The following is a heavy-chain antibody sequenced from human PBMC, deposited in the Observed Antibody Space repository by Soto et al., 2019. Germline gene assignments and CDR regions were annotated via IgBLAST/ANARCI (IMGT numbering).Heavy chain of an antibody. CDR1: EYTFSNHW. V-gene: IGHV5-51*01. D-gene: IGHD2-21*02. J-gene: IGHJ5*01. CDR3: TTVTPKGWQFTNWFDS. CDR2: IYPDDSDT. Sequence: EVQLVQSGAEVKKPGESLNISCKGSEYTFSNHWIAWVRQIPGKGLEWMGIIYPDDSDTRYSPSFQGQVTISADKSIMTSYLQWSSLKASDSGVYYCTTVTPKGWQFTNWFDSWGLGTLVTVSS.